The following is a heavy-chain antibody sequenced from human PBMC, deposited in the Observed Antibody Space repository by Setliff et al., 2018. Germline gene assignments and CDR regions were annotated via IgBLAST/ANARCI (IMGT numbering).Heavy chain of an antibody. CDR1: GYTCSANA. CDR3: GRDLTGQDDY. J-gene: IGHJ4*02. V-gene: IGHV1-3*04. D-gene: IGHD3-9*01. Sequence: ASVKVSCKASGYTCSANAIHWVRQAPGQRLEWMGFIYTDNGNTKYSKNVQDRGAITRDTSASTAHMELSSLRAEDTAVYYCGRDLTGQDDYWGKGNLVTVSS. CDR2: IYTDNGNT.